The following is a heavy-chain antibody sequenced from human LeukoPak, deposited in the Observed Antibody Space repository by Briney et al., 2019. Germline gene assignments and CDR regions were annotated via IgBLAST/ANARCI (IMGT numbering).Heavy chain of an antibody. CDR1: GGSISSYC. CDR3: ARGSGSYYYFDY. V-gene: IGHV4-59*08. J-gene: IGHJ4*02. Sequence: SETLSLTCTVSGGSISSYCWSWIRQPPGKGLEWIGYIYYSGSTNYNPSLKSRVTISVDTSKNQFFLKLNSVTAADTAVYYCARGSGSYYYFDYWGQGTLVTVSS. CDR2: IYYSGST. D-gene: IGHD1-26*01.